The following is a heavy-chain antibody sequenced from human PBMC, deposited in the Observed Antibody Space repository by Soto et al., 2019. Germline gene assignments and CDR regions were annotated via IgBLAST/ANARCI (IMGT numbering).Heavy chain of an antibody. CDR3: ARGIVVLPAAKVYGMDV. D-gene: IGHD2-2*01. J-gene: IGHJ6*02. Sequence: ASVKVSCKASGHTFTSYYMHWVRQAPGQGLEWMGIINPSGGSTSYAQKFQGRVTMTRDTSTSTIYMELSSLRSEDTAFYYCARGIVVLPAAKVYGMDVWGQGTTVTVSS. CDR1: GHTFTSYY. V-gene: IGHV1-46*01. CDR2: INPSGGST.